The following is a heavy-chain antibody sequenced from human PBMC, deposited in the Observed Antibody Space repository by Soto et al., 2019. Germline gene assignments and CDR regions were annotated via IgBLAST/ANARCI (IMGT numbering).Heavy chain of an antibody. CDR1: GGSSSDLY. Sequence: SETLSLTCTVSGGSSSDLYLNWTRQPPGKGLEWIGYGLRHEFVGTNPSLTNRVTISVDMSKRQFSLRLNSVTAADTAVYYCVAGPDHAKSAYWGQGTLVTVSS. J-gene: IGHJ4*01. CDR3: VAGPDHAKSAY. CDR2: GLRHEFV. V-gene: IGHV4-59*11.